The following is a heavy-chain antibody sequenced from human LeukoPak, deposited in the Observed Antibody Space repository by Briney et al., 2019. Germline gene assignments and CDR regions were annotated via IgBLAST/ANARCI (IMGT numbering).Heavy chain of an antibody. V-gene: IGHV3-66*01. CDR2: IYSGGGT. Sequence: GGSLRLSCAASGFTVSTNYMSWVRQAPGKGLEWVSLIYSGGGTYYADSVKGRITISRDNSRNTLSLQMNSLRVDDTAVYYCARGFRSVTTWGYFDYWDQGALVTVSS. J-gene: IGHJ4*02. D-gene: IGHD4-17*01. CDR1: GFTVSTNY. CDR3: ARGFRSVTTWGYFDY.